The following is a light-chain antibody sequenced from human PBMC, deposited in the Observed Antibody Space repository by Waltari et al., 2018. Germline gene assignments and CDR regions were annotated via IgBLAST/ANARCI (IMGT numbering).Light chain of an antibody. J-gene: IGKJ1*01. CDR3: QQYNIWPWT. Sequence: EVVMTQSPATLSVSPGERVSLSCRASPRAKTSLAWYQQTPGQAPRLLIYRASTRAAGVPDRFSGSGSGTEFTLTISSLQSEDSAIYYCQQYNIWPWTFGQGTKVEIK. CDR1: PRAKTS. V-gene: IGKV3D-15*01. CDR2: RAS.